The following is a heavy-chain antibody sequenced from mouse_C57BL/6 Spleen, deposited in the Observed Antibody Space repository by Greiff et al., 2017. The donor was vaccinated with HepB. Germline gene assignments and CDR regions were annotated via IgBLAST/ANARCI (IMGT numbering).Heavy chain of an antibody. D-gene: IGHD2-4*01. V-gene: IGHV5-9*01. J-gene: IGHJ4*01. CDR2: ISGGGGNT. CDR3: ARRGYDYDDAMDY. CDR1: GFTFSSYT. Sequence: EVMLVESGGGLVKPGGSLKLSCAASGFTFSSYTMSWVRQTPEKRLEWVATISGGGGNTYYPDSVKGRFTISRDNAKNTLYLQMSSLRSEDTALYYCARRGYDYDDAMDYWGQGTSVTVSS.